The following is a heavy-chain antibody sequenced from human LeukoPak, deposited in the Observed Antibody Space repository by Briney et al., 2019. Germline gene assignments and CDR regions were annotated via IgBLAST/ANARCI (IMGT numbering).Heavy chain of an antibody. J-gene: IGHJ4*02. CDR1: GFTFSSYA. D-gene: IGHD3-16*01. CDR3: ARDHYYDSSKGWVDY. V-gene: IGHV3-21*01. CDR2: ISSSSTYI. Sequence: PGGSLRLSCAASGFTFSSYAMNWVRQAPGKGLEWVSSISSSSTYIYYADSVKGRFTISRDNAKNSVYLQMNSLRAEDTAVYYCARDHYYDSSKGWVDYWGQGTLVTVSS.